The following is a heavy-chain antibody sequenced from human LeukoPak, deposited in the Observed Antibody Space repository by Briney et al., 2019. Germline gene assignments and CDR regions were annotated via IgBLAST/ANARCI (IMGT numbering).Heavy chain of an antibody. V-gene: IGHV4-39*07. CDR2: IYYGGST. Sequence: SETLSLTCTVSGGSISSSSFNWGWIRQPPGKGLEWIGNIYYGGSTYYNPSLKSRVTISVDTSKNQFSLKLRSVTAADTAVYYCARGGYSSGWYFWFDPWGQGTLVTVSS. CDR1: GGSISSSSFN. D-gene: IGHD6-19*01. J-gene: IGHJ5*02. CDR3: ARGGYSSGWYFWFDP.